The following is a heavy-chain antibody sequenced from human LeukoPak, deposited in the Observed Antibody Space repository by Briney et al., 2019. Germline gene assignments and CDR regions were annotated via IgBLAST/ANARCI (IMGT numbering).Heavy chain of an antibody. Sequence: SETLSLTCTVSGASISSYYWSWIRQPPGKGLEWIGYIYYTRSTNYNPSLKSRVTMSVDTSKNQFSLKLSSVTAADTAVYYCARVDPAGYSSGEFDYWGQGTLVTVSS. V-gene: IGHV4-59*12. CDR1: GASISSYY. D-gene: IGHD6-19*01. J-gene: IGHJ4*02. CDR2: IYYTRST. CDR3: ARVDPAGYSSGEFDY.